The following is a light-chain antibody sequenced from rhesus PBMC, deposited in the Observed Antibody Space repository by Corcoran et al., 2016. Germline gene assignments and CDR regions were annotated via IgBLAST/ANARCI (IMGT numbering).Light chain of an antibody. CDR1: QGISSW. CDR3: QQYNSAPWT. CDR2: KAS. Sequence: DIQMTQSPSSLPASVGDRVTITCRASQGISSWLAWYQQQPGKAPKLLIYKASSLQSGVPSRFSGRGSGTDFTLTISSLQPEDFATYYCQQYNSAPWTFGQGTKVEIK. V-gene: IGKV1-21*01. J-gene: IGKJ1*01.